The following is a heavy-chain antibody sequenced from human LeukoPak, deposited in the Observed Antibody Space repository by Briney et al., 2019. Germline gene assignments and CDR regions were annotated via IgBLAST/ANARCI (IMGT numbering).Heavy chain of an antibody. CDR1: GFTFSSYS. D-gene: IGHD6-19*01. CDR3: ARSPGEIAVAGTLDY. Sequence: GGSLRLSCAASGFTFSSYSMNWVRQAPGKGLEWVAVISYDGSNKYYADSVKGRFTISRDNSKNTLYLQMNSLRAEDTAVYYCARSPGEIAVAGTLDYWGQGTLVTVSS. J-gene: IGHJ4*02. V-gene: IGHV3-30*03. CDR2: ISYDGSNK.